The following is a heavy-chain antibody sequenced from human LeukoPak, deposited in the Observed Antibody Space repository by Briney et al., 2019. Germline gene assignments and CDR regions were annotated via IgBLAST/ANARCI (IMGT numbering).Heavy chain of an antibody. Sequence: SETLSLTCGVYGGSFSDYYWSWIRQPPGKGLEWIGEINHSGSTNYNPSLKSRVTISVDTSENQFSLKLSSVTAADTAVYYCARRSITIFGVIISGSAFDYWGQGTLVTVSS. D-gene: IGHD3-3*01. V-gene: IGHV4-34*01. J-gene: IGHJ4*02. CDR1: GGSFSDYY. CDR2: INHSGST. CDR3: ARRSITIFGVIISGSAFDY.